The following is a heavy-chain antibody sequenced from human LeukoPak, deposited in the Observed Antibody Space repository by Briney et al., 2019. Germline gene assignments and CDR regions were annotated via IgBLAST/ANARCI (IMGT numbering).Heavy chain of an antibody. D-gene: IGHD3-22*01. Sequence: SETLSLTCTVSGGSISSSSYYWGWIRQPPGKGLEWIGSIYYSGSTYYNPSLKSRVTISVDTSKNQFSLKLSSVTAADTAVYYCVREGYYDSSGYYADLLDYWGQGTLVTVSS. CDR3: VREGYYDSSGYYADLLDY. V-gene: IGHV4-39*01. J-gene: IGHJ4*02. CDR2: IYYSGST. CDR1: GGSISSSSYY.